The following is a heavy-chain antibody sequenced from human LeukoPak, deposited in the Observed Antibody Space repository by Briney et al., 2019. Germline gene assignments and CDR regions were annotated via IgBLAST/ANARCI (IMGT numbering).Heavy chain of an antibody. Sequence: PGGSLRLSCAASGFTFSSYWMSWVRQAPGKGLEWVANIKQDGSEKYYVDSVKGRFTISRDNAKKSLYLQMNSLRAEDTAVYYCAREMDYYGSGSFDYWGQGTLVTVSS. D-gene: IGHD3-10*01. CDR2: IKQDGSEK. CDR3: AREMDYYGSGSFDY. V-gene: IGHV3-7*01. J-gene: IGHJ4*02. CDR1: GFTFSSYW.